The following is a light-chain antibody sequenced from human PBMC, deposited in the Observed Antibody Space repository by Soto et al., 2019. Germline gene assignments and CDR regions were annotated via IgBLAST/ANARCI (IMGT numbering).Light chain of an antibody. V-gene: IGKV3-20*01. CDR1: QSVSSSY. Sequence: EIVLTQSPGTLSESPGERGTLSCRASQSVSSSYLAWYQQKPGQAPRLLIYGASSRATGIPDRFSGSGSGTDFTLTISRLEPKDFAVYYCQHYRAFGQGTKLEIK. J-gene: IGKJ2*01. CDR3: QHYRA. CDR2: GAS.